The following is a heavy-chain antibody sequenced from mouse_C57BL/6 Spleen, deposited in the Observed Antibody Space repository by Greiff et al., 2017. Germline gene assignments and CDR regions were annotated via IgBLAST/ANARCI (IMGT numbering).Heavy chain of an antibody. CDR1: GFSLTGYG. J-gene: IGHJ2*01. V-gene: IGHV2-6*03. CDR3: AISSNYDGSLDY. Sequence: QVQLKESGPGLVAPSQRLSLTCTVSGFSLTGYGVHWVRQPPGKGLEWLVVIWSDGSTTYNSTLNSRLSISKDNSKSQVFLKMNSLQTDDTAMYYCAISSNYDGSLDYWGQGTTLTVSS. D-gene: IGHD1-1*01. CDR2: IWSDGST.